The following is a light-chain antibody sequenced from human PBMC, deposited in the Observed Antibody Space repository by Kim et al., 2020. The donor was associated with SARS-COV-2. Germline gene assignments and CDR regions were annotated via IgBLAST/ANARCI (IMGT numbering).Light chain of an antibody. CDR3: SAWDSSLSAWV. V-gene: IGLV10-54*04. CDR2: RGN. Sequence: QTPTLASPGDSNTVVDQGAAWLQQHQGHPPKLLSCRGNSRPSGISERFSASRSGNTDSLTITGLQPEDEADYYCSAWDSSLSAWVFGGGTQLTVL. J-gene: IGLJ3*02. CDR1: SNTVVDQG.